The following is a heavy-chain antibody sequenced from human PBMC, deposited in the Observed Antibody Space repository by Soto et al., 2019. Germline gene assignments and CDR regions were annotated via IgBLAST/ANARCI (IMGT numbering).Heavy chain of an antibody. CDR1: GFTFSDSS. V-gene: IGHV3-73*01. CDR3: SPGVDY. Sequence: QPGGSLRLSCAASGFTFSDSSMHWVRQTSGKGLEWVGRIKNKANNYATAYAASVNGRFTISRDDAKNTAYLQMNSLKIEDTAAYYCSPGVDYWGQGTLVTVSS. CDR2: IKNKANNYAT. J-gene: IGHJ4*02.